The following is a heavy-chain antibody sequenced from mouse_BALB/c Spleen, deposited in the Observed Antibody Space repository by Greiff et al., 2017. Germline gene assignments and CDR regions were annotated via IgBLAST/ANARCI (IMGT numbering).Heavy chain of an antibody. CDR2: IYPGNVNT. J-gene: IGHJ2*01. CDR1: GYTFTSYY. CDR3: AREGGPYGNTYFDY. V-gene: IGHV1S56*01. Sequence: VKLQQSGPELVKPGASVRISCKASGYTFTSYYIHWVKQRPGQGLEWIGWIYPGNVNTKYNEKFKGKATLTADKSSSTAYMQLSSLTSEDSAVYFCAREGGPYGNTYFDYWGQGTTLTVSS. D-gene: IGHD2-1*01.